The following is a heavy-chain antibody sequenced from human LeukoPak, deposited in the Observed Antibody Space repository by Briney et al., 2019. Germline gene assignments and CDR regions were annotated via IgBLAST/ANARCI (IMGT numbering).Heavy chain of an antibody. J-gene: IGHJ4*02. CDR2: INHSGST. CDR1: GGSFSGYY. D-gene: IGHD2-2*01. Sequence: PSKTLSRTCAVYGGSFSGYYWSWIRQPPGKGLEWIGEINHSGSTNYNPSLKSRVTISVDTSKNQFSLKLSSVTAANTAVYYCARGQRVVPAAMCYFDYWGQGTLVTVSS. V-gene: IGHV4-34*01. CDR3: ARGQRVVPAAMCYFDY.